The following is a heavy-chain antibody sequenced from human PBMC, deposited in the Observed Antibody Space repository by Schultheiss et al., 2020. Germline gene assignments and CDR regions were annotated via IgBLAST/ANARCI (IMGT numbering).Heavy chain of an antibody. V-gene: IGHV3-23*01. D-gene: IGHD6-6*01. Sequence: WGSMRLACAASGFTFSSYAMSWVRQAPGKGLEWVSRISAGGGGTYYTDSVRGRFTIARDYSKNSLYLQMNSLRAEDTAVYYCARDKIGSIAARPVDYWGQGTLVTVSS. J-gene: IGHJ4*02. CDR3: ARDKIGSIAARPVDY. CDR1: GFTFSSYA. CDR2: ISAGGGGT.